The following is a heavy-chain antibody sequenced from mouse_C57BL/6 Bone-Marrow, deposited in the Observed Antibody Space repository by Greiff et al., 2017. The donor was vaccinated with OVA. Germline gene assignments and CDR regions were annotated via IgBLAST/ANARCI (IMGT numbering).Heavy chain of an antibody. Sequence: VKLVESGAELVRPGASVKLSCKASGYTFTDYYINWVKQRPGQGLEWIARIYPGSGNTYYNEKFKGKATLTAEKSSSTAYMQLSSLTSEDSAVYFWARGRDYYGSSSYYFDYWGQGTTLTVSS. CDR1: GYTFTDYY. D-gene: IGHD1-1*01. CDR2: IYPGSGNT. CDR3: ARGRDYYGSSSYYFDY. J-gene: IGHJ2*01. V-gene: IGHV1-76*01.